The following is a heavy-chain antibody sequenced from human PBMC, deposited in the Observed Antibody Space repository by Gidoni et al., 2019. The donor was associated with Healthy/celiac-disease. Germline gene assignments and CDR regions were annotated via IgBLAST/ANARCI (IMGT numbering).Heavy chain of an antibody. Sequence: QVQLVQSGAEVKKPGASVKVSCKASGYTFTGYYMHWVRQAPGQGLEWMGWINHNSGGTNYAQKFQGWVTMTRDTSISTAYMELSRLRSDDTAVYYCARGGLSEYYYMDVWGKGTTVTVSS. V-gene: IGHV1-2*04. CDR1: GYTFTGYY. J-gene: IGHJ6*03. CDR2: INHNSGGT. CDR3: ARGGLSEYYYMDV.